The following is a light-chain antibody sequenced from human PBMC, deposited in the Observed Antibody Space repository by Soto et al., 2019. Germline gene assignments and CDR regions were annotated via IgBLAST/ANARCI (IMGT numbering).Light chain of an antibody. CDR2: AAS. V-gene: IGKV1-39*01. Sequence: DIQMTQSPSSLSASVGDRVTITCRASQSISRYLNWYQQKPGRAPKLLIYAASSLQSGVPSRFSGSGSGTDFTLAISSLQPEDFSTYYGEHSDSTLLYTFGQGTKLEI. CDR1: QSISRY. CDR3: EHSDSTLLYT. J-gene: IGKJ2*01.